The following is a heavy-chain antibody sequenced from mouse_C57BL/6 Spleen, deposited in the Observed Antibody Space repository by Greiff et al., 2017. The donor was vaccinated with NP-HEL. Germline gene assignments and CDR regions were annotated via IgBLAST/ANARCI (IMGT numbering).Heavy chain of an antibody. CDR1: GYTFTDYY. V-gene: IGHV1-26*01. D-gene: IGHD2-4*01. CDR3: ALYDCTCDCAMDD. CDR2: INPNNGGT. Sequence: VQLKQSGPELVKPGASVKISCKASGYTFTDYYMNWVKQSHGKSLEWIGDINPNNGGTSYNQKFKGKATLTVDKSSSTAYMELRSLTSEDSAGYYCALYDCTCDCAMDDWGQGTSVTVSS. J-gene: IGHJ4*01.